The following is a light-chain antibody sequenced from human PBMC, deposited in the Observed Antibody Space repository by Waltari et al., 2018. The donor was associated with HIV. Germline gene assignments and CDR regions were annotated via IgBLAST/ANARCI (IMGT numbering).Light chain of an antibody. J-gene: IGKJ4*01. V-gene: IGKV2-28*01. CDR2: LGT. CDR3: MQALETPLT. Sequence: DIVMTQSPVSLPVTPGEPASISCRSSQSHLRSNGYRYVDWYLQKPGQSPQLLIFLGTNRASGAPDRFSGSASAADFTLKISRVEAEDVGVYYCMQALETPLTFGGGTRVEIK. CDR1: QSHLRSNGYRY.